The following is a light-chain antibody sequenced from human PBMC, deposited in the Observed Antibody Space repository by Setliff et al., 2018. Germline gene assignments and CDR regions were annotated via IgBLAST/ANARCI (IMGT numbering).Light chain of an antibody. J-gene: IGLJ1*01. CDR1: SSDVGYYDR. Sequence: QSALTQPPSVSGSPGQSVTISCTGTSSDVGYYDRVSWYQQPPGTAPKLMIYDVSSRPSGVPDRFSGSKSGNTASLTISGLQADDEADYYCSSYTSRSTDVFGTGTKVTVL. CDR2: DVS. CDR3: SSYTSRSTDV. V-gene: IGLV2-18*02.